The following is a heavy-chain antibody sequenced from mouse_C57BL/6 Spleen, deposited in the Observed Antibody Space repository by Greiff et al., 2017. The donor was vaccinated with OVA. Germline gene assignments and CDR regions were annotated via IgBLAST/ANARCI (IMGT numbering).Heavy chain of an antibody. D-gene: IGHD2-4*01. V-gene: IGHV6-3*01. CDR1: GFTFSNYW. CDR3: TGGRYDYDWYFDV. Sequence: EVKLVESGGGLVQPGGSMKLSCVASGFTFSNYWMNWVRQSPEKGLEWVAQIRLKSDNYATHYAESVKGRFTISRDDSKSSVYLQMNNLRAEDTGIYYCTGGRYDYDWYFDVWGTGTTVTVSS. CDR2: IRLKSDNYAT. J-gene: IGHJ1*03.